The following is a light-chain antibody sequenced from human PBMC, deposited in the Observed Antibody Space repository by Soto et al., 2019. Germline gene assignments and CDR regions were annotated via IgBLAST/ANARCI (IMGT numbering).Light chain of an antibody. Sequence: DIQMTQSPPTLSASVGDRVTITCRASQSIRHYLAWYQQMPGKAPKLLIYDASNLQSGVPSRFSGSGSGTEFTLTISSLQPDDFGTYFCQHHNSYSQTFGQGTKVEIK. J-gene: IGKJ1*01. V-gene: IGKV1-5*01. CDR1: QSIRHY. CDR2: DAS. CDR3: QHHNSYSQT.